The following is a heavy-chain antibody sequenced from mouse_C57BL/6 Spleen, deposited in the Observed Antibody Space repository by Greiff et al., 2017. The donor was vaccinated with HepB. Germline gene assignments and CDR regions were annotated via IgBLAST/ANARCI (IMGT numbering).Heavy chain of an antibody. D-gene: IGHD2-3*01. Sequence: VQLVESGPELVKPGASVKISCKASGYAFSSSWMNWVKQRPGKGLEWIGRSYPGDGDTNYNGKFKGKATLTADKSSSTAYMQLSSLTSEDSAVYFCASKKVYDYGYFDVWGTGTTVTVSS. CDR1: GYAFSSSW. V-gene: IGHV1-82*01. CDR2: SYPGDGDT. CDR3: ASKKVYDYGYFDV. J-gene: IGHJ1*03.